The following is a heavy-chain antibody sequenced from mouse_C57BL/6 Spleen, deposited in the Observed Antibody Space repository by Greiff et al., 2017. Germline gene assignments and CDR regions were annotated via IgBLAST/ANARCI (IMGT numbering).Heavy chain of an antibody. CDR2: IDPSDSYT. V-gene: IGHV1-69*01. Sequence: QVQLQQPGAELVMPGASVKLSCKASGYTFTSYWMHWVKQRPGQGLEWIGEIDPSDSYTNYNQKFKGKSTLTVDNSSSTAYMQLSSLTSEDSAVYYCASGGNYPYYFDYWGQGTTLTVSS. CDR1: GYTFTSYW. D-gene: IGHD2-1*01. J-gene: IGHJ2*01. CDR3: ASGGNYPYYFDY.